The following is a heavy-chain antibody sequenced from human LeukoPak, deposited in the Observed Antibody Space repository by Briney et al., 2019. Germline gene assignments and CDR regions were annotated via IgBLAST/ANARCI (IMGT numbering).Heavy chain of an antibody. CDR3: ARQGLYYYDSSGPDAFDI. CDR1: GYSISSGYY. J-gene: IGHJ3*02. V-gene: IGHV4-38-2*01. Sequence: SETLSLTCAVSGYSISSGYYWGWIRQPPGKGLEWIGSIYHSGSTYYNPSLKSRVTISVDTSKNQFYLKLSSVTAADTAVYYCARQGLYYYDSSGPDAFDIWGQGTMVTVSS. CDR2: IYHSGST. D-gene: IGHD3-22*01.